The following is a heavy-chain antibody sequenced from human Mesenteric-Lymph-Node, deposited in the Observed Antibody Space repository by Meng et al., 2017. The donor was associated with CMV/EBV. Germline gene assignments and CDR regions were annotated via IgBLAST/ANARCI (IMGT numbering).Heavy chain of an antibody. CDR2: IKQDGSEK. Sequence: GGSLRLSCAASGFTFSSYWMSWVRQAPGKGLEWVANIKQDGSEKYYVDSVKGRFTISRDNAKNSLYLQMNSLRAEDTAVYYCAREDYDFWSGYYTQDYWGQGTLVTVSS. CDR1: GFTFSSYW. J-gene: IGHJ4*02. V-gene: IGHV3-7*01. D-gene: IGHD3-3*01. CDR3: AREDYDFWSGYYTQDY.